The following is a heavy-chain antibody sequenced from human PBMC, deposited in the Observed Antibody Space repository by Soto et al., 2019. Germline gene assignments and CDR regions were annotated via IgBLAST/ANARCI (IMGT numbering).Heavy chain of an antibody. CDR1: GGSISSSSYY. CDR3: ARHIWSAAAADYFDY. CDR2: IYYSGST. V-gene: IGHV4-39*01. D-gene: IGHD6-13*01. J-gene: IGHJ4*02. Sequence: QLQLQESGPGLVKPSETLSLTCTVSGGSISSSSYYWGWIRQPPGKGLEWIGSIYYSGSTYYNPSLKSRVTISVDTSKNQFSLKLSSVTAADTAVYYCARHIWSAAAADYFDYWGQGTLVTVSS.